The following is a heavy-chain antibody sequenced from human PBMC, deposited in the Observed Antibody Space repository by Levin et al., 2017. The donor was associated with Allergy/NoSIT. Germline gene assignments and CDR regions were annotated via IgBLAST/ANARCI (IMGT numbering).Heavy chain of an antibody. CDR2: ISGHNGDT. V-gene: IGHV1-18*01. CDR3: ARERGRGAFDI. J-gene: IGHJ3*02. Sequence: GESLKISCKTSGYTFTSYSISWVRQAPGQGLEWMGWISGHNGDTNYAQKLQGRVIMTTDTSTSTAYMELRSLRYDDTAVYYCARERGRGAFDIWGQGTMVTVSS. CDR1: GYTFTSYS.